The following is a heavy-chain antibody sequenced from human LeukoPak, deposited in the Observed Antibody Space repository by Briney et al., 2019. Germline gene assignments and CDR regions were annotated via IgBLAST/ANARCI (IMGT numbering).Heavy chain of an antibody. J-gene: IGHJ4*02. CDR1: GGSISSYY. D-gene: IGHD3-22*01. CDR3: ARNYYDSSGYLDFDY. Sequence: KPSETLSLTCTVSGGSISSYYWSWIRQPPGKGLEWIGYIYYSGSTNYNPSLKSRVTISVDTSKNQFSLKLSSVTAADTAVYYCARNYYDSSGYLDFDYWGQGTLVTISS. CDR2: IYYSGST. V-gene: IGHV4-59*01.